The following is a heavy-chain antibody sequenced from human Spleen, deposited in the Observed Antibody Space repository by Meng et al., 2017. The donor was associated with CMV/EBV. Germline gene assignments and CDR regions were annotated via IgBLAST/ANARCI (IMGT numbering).Heavy chain of an antibody. CDR3: ARSSLLSIAAPWGMDV. CDR2: ISSSGSTI. J-gene: IGHJ6*02. CDR1: GSSFSSYE. Sequence: GGSLRLSCAASGSSFSSYEMNWVRQAPGKGLEWVSYISSSGSTIYYADSVKGRFTISRDNAKNSLYLQMNSLRAEDTAVYYCARSSLLSIAAPWGMDVWGQGTTVTVSS. D-gene: IGHD6-6*01. V-gene: IGHV3-48*03.